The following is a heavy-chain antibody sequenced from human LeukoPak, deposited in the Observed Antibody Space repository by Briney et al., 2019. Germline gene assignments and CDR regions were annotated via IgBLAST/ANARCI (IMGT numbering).Heavy chain of an antibody. D-gene: IGHD2-21*02. CDR1: GFTFSSYA. CDR3: AKDPLGCGGDCYSNY. CDR2: ISGGGGST. V-gene: IGHV3-23*01. Sequence: GGPLRLSCAASGFTFSSYAMSWVRQAPGKGLEWVSAISGGGGSTYYADSVEGRFTISRDNSKNTLYLQMSSRRAEDTAVYYCAKDPLGCGGDCYSNYWGQGTLVTVSS. J-gene: IGHJ4*02.